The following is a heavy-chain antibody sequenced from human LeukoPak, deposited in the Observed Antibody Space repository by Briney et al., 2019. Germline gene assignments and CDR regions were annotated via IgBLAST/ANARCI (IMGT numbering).Heavy chain of an antibody. CDR2: ISGYNGNR. CDR1: GDAFTSYG. J-gene: IGHJ1*01. Sequence: PGASVKVSCTGSGDAFTSYGISWVRQPPGQGLEWIGWISGYNGNRNYAQKFQGRGTMTTDTSTSTAYMELRRLRTDDTAVYYCARDGHSDYDCLYFQHWGQGTLVTVSS. D-gene: IGHD5-12*01. CDR3: ARDGHSDYDCLYFQH. V-gene: IGHV1-18*01.